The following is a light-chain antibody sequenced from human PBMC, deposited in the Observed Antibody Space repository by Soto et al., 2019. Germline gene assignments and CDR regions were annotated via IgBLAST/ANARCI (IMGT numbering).Light chain of an antibody. CDR3: QQRSNWPLT. CDR1: QSVVIS. V-gene: IGKV3-11*01. J-gene: IGKJ4*01. Sequence: EIVLTQSPVTLSLSPGERATLSCRASQSVVISLAWYQQRPGQAPRLLIYDASKRAAGIPARFSGSGSGTDFTLTISSLAPEDFAVYYCQQRSNWPLTFGGGTNLEIK. CDR2: DAS.